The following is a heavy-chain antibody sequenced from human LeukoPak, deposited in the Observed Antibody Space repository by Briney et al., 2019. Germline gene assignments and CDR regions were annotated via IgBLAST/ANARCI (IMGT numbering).Heavy chain of an antibody. D-gene: IGHD3-3*01. CDR2: IGYDGRNK. CDR3: ARASDRMYDEFWEGYFSSFDF. V-gene: IGHV3-30*02. CDR1: GFTFSSYG. J-gene: IGHJ4*02. Sequence: GGSLRLSCAASGFTFSSYGIHWVRQAPGKGLEWVTFIGYDGRNKYYAGSVQGRFTISRDDSKDTLYLQMNSLRLEDTAVYYCARASDRMYDEFWEGYFSSFDFWGQGTLVTVSS.